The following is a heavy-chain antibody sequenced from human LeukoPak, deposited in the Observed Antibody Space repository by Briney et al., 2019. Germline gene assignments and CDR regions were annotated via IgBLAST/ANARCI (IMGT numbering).Heavy chain of an antibody. J-gene: IGHJ5*02. V-gene: IGHV1-46*01. Sequence: ASVKVSCKASGYTFTSYAINWVRQAPGQGLEWMGIINPSGGSTSYAQKFQGRVTMTRDMSTSTVYMELSSLRSEDTAVYYCARRQRWNWFDPWGQGTLVTVSS. D-gene: IGHD1-1*01. CDR2: INPSGGST. CDR1: GYTFTSYA. CDR3: ARRQRWNWFDP.